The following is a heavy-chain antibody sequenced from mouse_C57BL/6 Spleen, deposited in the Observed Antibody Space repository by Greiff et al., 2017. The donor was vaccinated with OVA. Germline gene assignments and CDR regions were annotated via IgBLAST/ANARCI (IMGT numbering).Heavy chain of an antibody. CDR3: ASPLAYYYGSPYAMDY. CDR1: GYTFTDYY. V-gene: IGHV1-26*01. CDR2: INPNNGGT. D-gene: IGHD1-1*01. J-gene: IGHJ4*01. Sequence: VQLQQSGPELVKPGASVKISCKASGYTFTDYYMNWVKQSHGKSLEWIGDINPNNGGTSYNQKFKGKATLTVDKSSSTAYMELRSLTSEDSAVYYCASPLAYYYGSPYAMDYWGQGTSVTVSS.